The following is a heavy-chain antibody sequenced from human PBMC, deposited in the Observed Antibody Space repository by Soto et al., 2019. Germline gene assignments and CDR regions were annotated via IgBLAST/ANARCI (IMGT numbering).Heavy chain of an antibody. V-gene: IGHV3-11*01. J-gene: IGHJ5*02. D-gene: IGHD3-10*01. Sequence: PGGSLRLSCAASGFTFSDYYMSWIRQAPGKGLERVSYISSSGSTIYYADSVKGRFTISRDNAKNSLYLQMNSLRAEDTAVYYCARIRYYDSGSSINWFDPWGQGTLVTVSS. CDR2: ISSSGSTI. CDR1: GFTFSDYY. CDR3: ARIRYYDSGSSINWFDP.